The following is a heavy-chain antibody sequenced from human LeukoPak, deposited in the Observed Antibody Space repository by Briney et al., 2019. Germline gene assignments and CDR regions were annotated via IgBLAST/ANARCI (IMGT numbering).Heavy chain of an antibody. V-gene: IGHV3-7*01. CDR1: GFTFSAAP. J-gene: IGHJ4*02. Sequence: PGGSLRLSCAASGFTFSAAPMIWVRQVSGKGLEWVAHIKEDGGEKHYVDPVKGRFTISRDNAKNSLYLQMNSLRAEDTAMYYCVRDRGYCSGGTCYALWDYWGQGTLVTVSS. CDR2: IKEDGGEK. CDR3: VRDRGYCSGGTCYALWDY. D-gene: IGHD2-15*01.